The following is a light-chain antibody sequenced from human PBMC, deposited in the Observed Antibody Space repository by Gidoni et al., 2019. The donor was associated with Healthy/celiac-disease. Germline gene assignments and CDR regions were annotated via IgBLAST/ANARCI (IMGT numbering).Light chain of an antibody. Sequence: EIVMTQSPATPSVSPGARATLSCRASQSVSSNLAWYQQKPGQAPRLLIYGASTRATGIPARFSGSGSGTEFTLTISSLQSEDFAVYYCQQYNNWRTFGQGTKVEIK. CDR2: GAS. CDR3: QQYNNWRT. CDR1: QSVSSN. V-gene: IGKV3-15*01. J-gene: IGKJ1*01.